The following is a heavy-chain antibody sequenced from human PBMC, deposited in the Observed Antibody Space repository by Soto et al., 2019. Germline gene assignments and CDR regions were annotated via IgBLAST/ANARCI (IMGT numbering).Heavy chain of an antibody. CDR3: AREGDPGTTEAGFDY. D-gene: IGHD1-7*01. CDR2: ISSSSSYI. Sequence: GGSLRLSCAASGFTFSSYSMNWVRQAPGKGLEWVSSISSSSSYIYYADSVKGRFTISRDNAKNSLYLQMNSLRAEDTAVYYCAREGDPGTTEAGFDYWGQGTLVTVSS. CDR1: GFTFSSYS. J-gene: IGHJ4*02. V-gene: IGHV3-21*01.